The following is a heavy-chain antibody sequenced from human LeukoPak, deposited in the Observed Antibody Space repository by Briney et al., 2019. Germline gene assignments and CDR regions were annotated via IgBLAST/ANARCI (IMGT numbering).Heavy chain of an antibody. CDR1: GYTLTELS. CDR3: AARFWSGYYSGGRDEYFQH. Sequence: ASVKVSCKVSGYTLTELSMHWVRQAPGKGLEWMGGFDPEDGETIYAQKFQGRVTMTEDTSTDTAYMELSSLRSEDTAVYYCAARFWSGYYSGGRDEYFQHWGQGTLVTVSS. V-gene: IGHV1-24*01. J-gene: IGHJ1*01. D-gene: IGHD3-3*01. CDR2: FDPEDGET.